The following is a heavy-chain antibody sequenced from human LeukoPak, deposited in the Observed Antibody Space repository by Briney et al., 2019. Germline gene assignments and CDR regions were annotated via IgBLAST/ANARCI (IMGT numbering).Heavy chain of an antibody. J-gene: IGHJ4*02. CDR1: GFTFSSYA. D-gene: IGHD3-3*01. CDR2: ISYDGNNK. CDR3: ARARYDFWSGYHDSLFDY. V-gene: IGHV3-30*04. Sequence: GGSLRLSCAASGFTFSSYAMYWVRQAPGKGLEWVAVISYDGNNKYYADSVKGRFTISRDNSKNTLYVQMNGLRAEDTAVFYCARARYDFWSGYHDSLFDYWGQGTLVTVSS.